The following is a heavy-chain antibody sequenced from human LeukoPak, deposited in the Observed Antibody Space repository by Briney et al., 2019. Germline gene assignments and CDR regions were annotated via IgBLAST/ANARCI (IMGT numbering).Heavy chain of an antibody. CDR1: GFTFSDYY. Sequence: GGSLRLSCAASGFTFSDYYMSWIRQAPGKVLEWVSAISGSRNNTYYADSVKGRFTISRDNSKNTLYLQMNSLRAEDTAVYYCAKWGCSGGSCYPFDYWGQGTLVTVSS. CDR3: AKWGCSGGSCYPFDY. CDR2: ISGSRNNT. V-gene: IGHV3-23*01. D-gene: IGHD2-15*01. J-gene: IGHJ4*02.